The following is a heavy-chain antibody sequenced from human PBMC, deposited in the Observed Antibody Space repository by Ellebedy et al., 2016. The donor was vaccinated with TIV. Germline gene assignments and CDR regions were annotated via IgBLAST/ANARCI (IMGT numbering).Heavy chain of an antibody. D-gene: IGHD4-17*01. CDR3: ARHLTVTYAFDF. V-gene: IGHV4-59*08. CDR2: IYYTGSA. CDR1: GGSISGYY. J-gene: IGHJ4*02. Sequence: MPSETLSLTCTVSGGSISGYYWSWIRQPPGKGLEWIASIYYTGSANYNPSLKSRVTTSVDTSKNQISLTLMTSLSAADTAVYYCARHLTVTYAFDFWGQGTLVTVSS.